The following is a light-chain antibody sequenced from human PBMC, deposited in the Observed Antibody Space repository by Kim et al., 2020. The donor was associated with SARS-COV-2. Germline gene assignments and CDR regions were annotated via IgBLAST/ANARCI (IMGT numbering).Light chain of an antibody. CDR3: AAWDDSLSANV. CDR2: NNN. V-gene: IGLV1-47*01. J-gene: IGLJ1*01. CDR1: SSNMGSNY. Sequence: ELTQPPSASGTPGQRVTISCSGSSSNMGSNYVYWYQHLPGTAPKLLIHNNNQRPSGVPDRFSGSKSGTSASLAISGLRSEDEADYYCAAWDDSLSANVFGTGTKVTVL.